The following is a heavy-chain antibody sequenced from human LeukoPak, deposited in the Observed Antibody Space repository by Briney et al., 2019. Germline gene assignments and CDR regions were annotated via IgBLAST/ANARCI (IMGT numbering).Heavy chain of an antibody. J-gene: IGHJ1*01. Sequence: ASVKVSCKASGGTFSSYAISWVRQAPGQGLEWMGGIIPIFGTANYAQKFQGRVTITADESTSTAYMELSSPRSEDTAVYYCAGPPVVHAEYFQHWGQGTLVTVSS. D-gene: IGHD4-23*01. CDR3: AGPPVVHAEYFQH. CDR2: IIPIFGTA. V-gene: IGHV1-69*13. CDR1: GGTFSSYA.